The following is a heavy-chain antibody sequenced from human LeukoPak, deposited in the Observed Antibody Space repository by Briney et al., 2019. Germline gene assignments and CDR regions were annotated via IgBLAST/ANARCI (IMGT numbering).Heavy chain of an antibody. Sequence: GSLRLSCAASGFTFSSYSMNWVRQAPGKGLEWVSSISSSSSYIYYADSVKGRFTISRDNAKNSLYLQMNSLRAEDTAVYYCARDGTGHYYFDYWGQGTLVTVSS. CDR3: ARDGTGHYYFDY. D-gene: IGHD1-1*01. J-gene: IGHJ4*02. V-gene: IGHV3-21*01. CDR1: GFTFSSYS. CDR2: ISSSSSYI.